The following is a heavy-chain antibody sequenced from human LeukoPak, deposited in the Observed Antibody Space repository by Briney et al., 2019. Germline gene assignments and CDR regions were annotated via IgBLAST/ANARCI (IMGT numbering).Heavy chain of an antibody. CDR1: GGSIGSYY. D-gene: IGHD6-19*01. V-gene: IGHV4-59*08. CDR3: ALAVAGTPINYGMDV. CDR2: IYYSGST. Sequence: SETLSLTCTVSGGSIGSYYWSWIRQPPGKGLEWIGYIYYSGSTNYNPSLKSRVTISVDTSKNQFSLKLSSVTAADTAVYYCALAVAGTPINYGMDVWGQGTTVTVSS. J-gene: IGHJ6*02.